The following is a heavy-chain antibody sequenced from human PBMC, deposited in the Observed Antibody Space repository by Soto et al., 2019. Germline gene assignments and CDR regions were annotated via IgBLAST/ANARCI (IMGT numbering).Heavy chain of an antibody. V-gene: IGHV3-11*01. J-gene: IGHJ4*02. Sequence: GGSLRLSCAASGFTFSDYYMSWIRQAPGKGLEWVSHISSSGSTIYYADPVKGRFTISRDNAKNSLYLQMNSLRAEDTAVYYCARVMSVPRVTTEDYWGQGTLVTVSS. D-gene: IGHD4-17*01. CDR1: GFTFSDYY. CDR3: ARVMSVPRVTTEDY. CDR2: ISSSGSTI.